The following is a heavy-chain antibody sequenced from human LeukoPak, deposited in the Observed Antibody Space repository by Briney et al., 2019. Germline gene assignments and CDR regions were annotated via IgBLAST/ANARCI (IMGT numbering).Heavy chain of an antibody. D-gene: IGHD3-3*01. J-gene: IGHJ4*02. CDR3: ARVPSYYDFWSGLYSYYFDY. CDR1: GGSISSGDYY. V-gene: IGHV4-30-4*01. CDR2: IYYSGST. Sequence: KASQTLSLTCTVSGGSISSGDYYWSWIRQPPGKVLAWIGYIYYSGSTYYNPSLKSRVTISVDTSKNQFSLKLSSVTAANTAVYYCARVPSYYDFWSGLYSYYFDYWGQGTLVTVSS.